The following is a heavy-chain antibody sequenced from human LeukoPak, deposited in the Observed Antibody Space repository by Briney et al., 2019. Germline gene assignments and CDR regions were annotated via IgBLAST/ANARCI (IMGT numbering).Heavy chain of an antibody. CDR2: ISYSGRS. Sequence: PSETLSLTCTVSGGSISSGSYYWGWIRQVPGKGLQWIGTISYSGRSYYNPSLKSRLSMSVNTSKNQFSLQLTSVTAADTAVYYCARVSAGHFGESNWFDPWGQGTLVTVSS. CDR3: ARVSAGHFGESNWFDP. D-gene: IGHD3-10*01. J-gene: IGHJ5*02. V-gene: IGHV4-39*01. CDR1: GGSISSGSYY.